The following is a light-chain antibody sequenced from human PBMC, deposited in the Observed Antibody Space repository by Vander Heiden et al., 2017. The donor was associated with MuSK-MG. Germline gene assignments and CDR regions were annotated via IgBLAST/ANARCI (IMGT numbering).Light chain of an antibody. CDR3: QQYGTSPLT. CDR2: DAS. Sequence: ENVLTQSPGTLSLSPGERDTLSCRGSQSVSSNSLAWYQQKPGQAPRLLIYDASKRATGIPDRFSGSGSGTDFTLTISRLEPEDFAVYHCQQYGTSPLTFGGGTKVEIK. J-gene: IGKJ4*01. V-gene: IGKV3-20*01. CDR1: QSVSSNS.